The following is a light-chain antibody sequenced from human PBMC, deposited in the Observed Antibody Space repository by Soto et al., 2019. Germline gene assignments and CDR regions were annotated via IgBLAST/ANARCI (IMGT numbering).Light chain of an antibody. J-gene: IGKJ1*01. V-gene: IGKV3-15*01. Sequence: DIVMTQSPAPLSVSPGERATLSCRASQSISSNLAWYQQKPGQPPRLLIYGASTTATGIPARFSGSGSGTEFTLTINSLQSEDFAVYYCHQYNNWPRTFGQGTKVEIK. CDR2: GAS. CDR3: HQYNNWPRT. CDR1: QSISSN.